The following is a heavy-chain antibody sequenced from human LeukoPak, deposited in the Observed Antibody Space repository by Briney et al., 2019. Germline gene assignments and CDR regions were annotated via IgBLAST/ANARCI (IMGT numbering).Heavy chain of an antibody. CDR2: MYDSGST. Sequence: PSETLSLTCTVSGGSVSRGSYYWTWIRRPPGKGLEWIGYMYDSGSTNYNPSLKSRVTISVDTSKKHFSLKLSSVTAADTAVYYCARGHGVWNYVTGVFYYYYMDVWGKGTTVTVSS. CDR3: ARGHGVWNYVTGVFYYYYMDV. V-gene: IGHV4-61*03. CDR1: GGSVSRGSYY. J-gene: IGHJ6*03. D-gene: IGHD3-16*01.